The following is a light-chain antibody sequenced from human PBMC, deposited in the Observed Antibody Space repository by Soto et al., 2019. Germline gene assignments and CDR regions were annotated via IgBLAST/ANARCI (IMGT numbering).Light chain of an antibody. Sequence: EIVLTQSPGTLSLSPGERATLSCRASQSVSSSYLAWYQQKPGQAPRLLIYGASGRATGIPDRFSGSGSGTDFPLTISRLEPEDVAVYCCQQYGSSPLFTFGPGTKVDIK. CDR3: QQYGSSPLFT. CDR2: GAS. CDR1: QSVSSSY. V-gene: IGKV3-20*01. J-gene: IGKJ3*01.